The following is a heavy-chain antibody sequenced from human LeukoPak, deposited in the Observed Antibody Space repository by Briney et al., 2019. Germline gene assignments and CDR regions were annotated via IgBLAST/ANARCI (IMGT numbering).Heavy chain of an antibody. CDR1: GFRFNSYG. V-gene: IGHV3-23*01. J-gene: IGHJ6*04. D-gene: IGHD3-10*02. CDR3: AELGITMIGGV. CDR2: ISAGGDRT. Sequence: GGSLRLSCAASGFRFNSYGMTRVRLAPGKGLEWVSAISAGGDRTYYADAVKGRFTISRDNAKNSLYLQMNSLRAEDTAVYYCAELGITMIGGVWGKGTTVTISS.